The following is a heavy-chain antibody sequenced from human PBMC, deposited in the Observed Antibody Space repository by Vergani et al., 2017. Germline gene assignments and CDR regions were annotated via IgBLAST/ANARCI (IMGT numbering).Heavy chain of an antibody. V-gene: IGHV3-33*01. D-gene: IGHD2-2*02. J-gene: IGHJ4*02. Sequence: QVQLVESGGGVVQPGRSLRLSCAASGFTFSSYGMHWVRQAPGKGLEWVAVIWYDGSNKYYADSVKGPFTISRDNSKNTLYLQMNSLRAEDTAVYYCARDAKYTLFDYWGQGTLVTVSS. CDR2: IWYDGSNK. CDR1: GFTFSSYG. CDR3: ARDAKYTLFDY.